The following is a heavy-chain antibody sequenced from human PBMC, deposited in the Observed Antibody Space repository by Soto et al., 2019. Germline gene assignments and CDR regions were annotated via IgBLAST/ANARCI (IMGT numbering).Heavy chain of an antibody. CDR1: GFTFSSYG. V-gene: IGHV3-33*08. J-gene: IGHJ2*01. D-gene: IGHD4-17*01. Sequence: QVQLVESGGGVVQPGRSLRLSCAASGFTFSSYGMHWVRQAPGKGLEWVAVIWYDGSNEYYPDSVKGRFTISRDNSKNTLYLQMNSLRAEDTAVYYCARLNTGWYFDLWGRGTLVTVSS. CDR3: ARLNTGWYFDL. CDR2: IWYDGSNE.